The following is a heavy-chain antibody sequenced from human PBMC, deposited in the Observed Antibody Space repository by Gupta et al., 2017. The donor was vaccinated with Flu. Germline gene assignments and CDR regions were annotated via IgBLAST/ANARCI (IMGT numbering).Heavy chain of an antibody. CDR2: INWNSGSI. CDR3: AKGPGLD. Sequence: EVQLVESGGGLVQPGRSLRLSCAASGFTFDDYAMHWVRQAPGKGLEWVSGINWNSGSIGYADAVKGRFTISRDNAKNSLYLQMNSLRAEDTALYYCAKGPGLDWGQGTLGTVSS. D-gene: IGHD3/OR15-3a*01. J-gene: IGHJ1*01. CDR1: GFTFDDYA. V-gene: IGHV3-9*01.